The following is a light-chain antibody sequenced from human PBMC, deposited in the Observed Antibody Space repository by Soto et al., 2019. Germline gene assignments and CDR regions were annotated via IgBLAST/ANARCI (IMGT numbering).Light chain of an antibody. Sequence: DIQMTQSPSSLSASVGDRGTITCRASQSISNDLNWYQQRPGKAPELLIYAASSLQTGVPSGFSGSGSGTDFTLTITSRQPEDFGTYYCQQSYSFPWTDGEGTKVDIK. CDR2: AAS. J-gene: IGKJ1*01. V-gene: IGKV1-39*01. CDR1: QSISND. CDR3: QQSYSFPWT.